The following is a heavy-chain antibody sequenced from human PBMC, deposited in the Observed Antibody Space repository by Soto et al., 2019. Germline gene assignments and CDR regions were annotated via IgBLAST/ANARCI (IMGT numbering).Heavy chain of an antibody. D-gene: IGHD2-8*01. CDR3: ARDNVPQDFFDS. Sequence: PGGSLRLSCSASGFTFNIHNMNWVRQAPGKGLEWVSSISSRSSYIYYSDSVKGRFTISRDNAKNSLYLQMNSLRAEDTAVYYRARDNVPQDFFDSWGQGTLVTVSS. CDR2: ISSRSSYI. CDR1: GFTFNIHN. J-gene: IGHJ4*02. V-gene: IGHV3-21*01.